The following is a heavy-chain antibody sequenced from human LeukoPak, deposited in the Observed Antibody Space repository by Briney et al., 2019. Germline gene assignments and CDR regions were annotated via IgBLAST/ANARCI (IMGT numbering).Heavy chain of an antibody. D-gene: IGHD2-2*01. J-gene: IGHJ6*02. V-gene: IGHV3-48*01. CDR2: ISSRNTTI. Sequence: GGSLRLSCEASKFAFNTYSMNWVRQAPGKGLEWIAYISSRNTTIHYADSVRGRFSISRDNAKNSLYLQMSSLRVEDTALYYCARAMGIRTTRSYVFYALDVWGQGATVAVSS. CDR1: KFAFNTYS. CDR3: ARAMGIRTTRSYVFYALDV.